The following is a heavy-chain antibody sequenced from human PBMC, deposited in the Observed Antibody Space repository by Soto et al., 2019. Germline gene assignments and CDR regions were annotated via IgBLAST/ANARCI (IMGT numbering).Heavy chain of an antibody. CDR1: GFTFSSYS. V-gene: IGHV3-21*01. CDR2: ISSSSSYI. Sequence: GGSLRLSCAASGFTFSSYSMNWVRQAPGKGLEWVSSISSSSSYIYYADSVKGRFTISRDNAKNTVYLQMNSLRAEDTAVYYCAGGEGDYYEGNVYRGRQGGQEPLVTVPS. CDR3: AGGEGDYYEGNVYRGRQ. D-gene: IGHD3-22*01. J-gene: IGHJ4*02.